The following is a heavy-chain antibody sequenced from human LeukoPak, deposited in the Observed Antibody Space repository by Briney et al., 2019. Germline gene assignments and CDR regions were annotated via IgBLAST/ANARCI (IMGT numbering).Heavy chain of an antibody. D-gene: IGHD4-17*01. CDR2: IYYSGST. J-gene: IGHJ4*02. Sequence: PSETLSLTCTVSGGSISSYYWSWIRQPPGKGLEWIGYIYYSGSTNYNPSLESRVTISVDTSKNQFSLNLRSVTAADTAVYYCARGSDDYGDYYFFDYWGQGTLVTVSS. CDR3: ARGSDDYGDYYFFDY. CDR1: GGSISSYY. V-gene: IGHV4-59*12.